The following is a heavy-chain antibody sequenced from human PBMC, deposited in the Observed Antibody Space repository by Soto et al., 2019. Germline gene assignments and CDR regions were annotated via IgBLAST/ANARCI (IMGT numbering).Heavy chain of an antibody. J-gene: IGHJ5*02. Sequence: ESVGGVVQPGRSLRLSCTGSGFTFSSYAMHWVRLAPGTGLEWVAVVSYDGSIENYADSVRGRFTISRDNSKNTVFLQMNSLRVEDTAVYYCAKDLYYYDFSLDDSWGQGTLVTVSS. CDR1: GFTFSSYA. D-gene: IGHD3-16*01. V-gene: IGHV3-30*04. CDR2: VSYDGSIE. CDR3: AKDLYYYDFSLDDS.